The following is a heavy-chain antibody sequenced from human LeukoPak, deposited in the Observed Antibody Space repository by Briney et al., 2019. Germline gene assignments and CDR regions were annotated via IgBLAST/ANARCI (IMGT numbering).Heavy chain of an antibody. J-gene: IGHJ3*02. V-gene: IGHV1-69*13. CDR1: GGTFSSYA. CDR3: ARAPLYGDYSGNAFDI. Sequence: SVKVSCKASGGTFSSYAISWVRQAPGQGLEWMGGIIPIFGTANYAQKFQGRVTITADESTSTAYMELSSLRSEDTAVYYCARAPLYGDYSGNAFDIWGQGTMVIVSS. CDR2: IIPIFGTA. D-gene: IGHD4-17*01.